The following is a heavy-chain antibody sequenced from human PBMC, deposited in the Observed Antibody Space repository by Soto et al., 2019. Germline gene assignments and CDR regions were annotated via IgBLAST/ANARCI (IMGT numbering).Heavy chain of an antibody. V-gene: IGHV3-7*01. J-gene: IGHJ4*02. CDR1: GFTFKYFW. CDR2: IKQDGSEI. Sequence: PGGSLRLSCATSGFTFKYFWMSWVRQAPGKGLEWVANIKQDGSEIYYADSVKGRFTISRDNARNSLDLQMISLRAEDTAVYYCARLGNSGYGEFDYWGQGILVTVSS. CDR3: ARLGNSGYGEFDY. D-gene: IGHD5-12*01.